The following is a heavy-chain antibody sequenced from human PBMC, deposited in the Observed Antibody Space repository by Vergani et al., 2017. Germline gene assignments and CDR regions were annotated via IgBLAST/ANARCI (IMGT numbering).Heavy chain of an antibody. CDR1: GFTFSSYG. CDR2: IRYDGSNK. CDR3: AKLATLRLQYGMDV. J-gene: IGHJ6*02. Sequence: VQLVESGGGVVQPGGSLRLSCAASGFTFSSYGMHWVRQAPGKGLEWVAFIRYDGSNKYYADSVKGRFTISRDNSKNTLYLQMNSLRAEDTAVYYCAKLATLRLQYGMDVWGQGTTVTVSS. V-gene: IGHV3-30*02. D-gene: IGHD2-15*01.